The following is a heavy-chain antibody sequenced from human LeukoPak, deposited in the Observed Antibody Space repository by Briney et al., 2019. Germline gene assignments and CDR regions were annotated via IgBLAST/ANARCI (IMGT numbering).Heavy chain of an antibody. CDR1: GYSFTGYY. CDR3: ARGDDCSGGSCYSWFFQH. CDR2: INPNSGGT. Sequence: ASVKGSCKASGYSFTGYYMHWVRQAPGQGLEWMGWINPNSGGTNYAQKFQGRVTMTRDTSISTAYMELSRLRSDDTAVYYCARGDDCSGGSCYSWFFQHWGQGTLVTVSS. D-gene: IGHD2-15*01. J-gene: IGHJ1*01. V-gene: IGHV1-2*02.